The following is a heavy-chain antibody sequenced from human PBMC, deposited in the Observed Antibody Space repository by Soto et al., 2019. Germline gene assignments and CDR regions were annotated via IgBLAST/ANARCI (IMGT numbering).Heavy chain of an antibody. CDR3: ASGMQLWLRRINSGYSG. D-gene: IGHD5-12*01. CDR2: IIPMFGTA. CDR1: GGTFSTYA. J-gene: IGHJ4*02. V-gene: IGHV1-69*12. Sequence: QVQLVQSGAEVKKPESSVKVSCKAPGGTFSTYAISWVRQAPGQGLEWMGGIIPMFGTANYAQRFQDRVTSTADDSTNTVYMELSSLRSEDTAVYFCASGMQLWLRRINSGYSGWGQGTLVTVSS.